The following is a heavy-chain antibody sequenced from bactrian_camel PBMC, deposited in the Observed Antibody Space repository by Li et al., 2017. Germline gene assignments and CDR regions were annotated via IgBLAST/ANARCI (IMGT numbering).Heavy chain of an antibody. CDR3: AMSFQLPCLGSNERAYDF. CDR2: ITASGST. Sequence: VQLVESGGGSVQAGGILTLSCAASGYTYSTYSMAWFRRAPGKEREWITSITASGSTAYADSVEGRFTISQDNAKNAVYLQMDSLQPEDTAIYFCAMSFQLPCLGSNERAYDFWGQGTQVTVS. J-gene: IGHJ4*01. CDR1: GYTYSTYS. D-gene: IGHD3*01. V-gene: IGHV3S53*01.